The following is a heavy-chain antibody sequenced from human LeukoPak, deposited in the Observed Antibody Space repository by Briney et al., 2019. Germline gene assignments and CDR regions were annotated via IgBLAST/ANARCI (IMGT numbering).Heavy chain of an antibody. CDR2: IIPIFGIA. V-gene: IGHV1-69*04. J-gene: IGHJ3*02. CDR3: ARGGLGLYAFDI. D-gene: IGHD3-16*01. Sequence: GASVKVSCKASGGTFSSYAMSWVRQAPGQGLEWMGRIIPIFGIANYAQKFQGRVTITADKSTSTAYMELSSLRSEDTAVYYCARGGLGLYAFDIWGQGTMVTVSS. CDR1: GGTFSSYA.